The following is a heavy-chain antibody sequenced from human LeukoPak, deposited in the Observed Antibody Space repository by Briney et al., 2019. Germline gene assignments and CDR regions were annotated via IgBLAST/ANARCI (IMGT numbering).Heavy chain of an antibody. Sequence: GALLLSCAASEFTFSDHYMDCVRQAPPRELAWVVRIRNKSNSSNTKHAVSVTGRFTVSRDDTQNSLYLQMKSVKSEDTAVYYCVRGAAVPGSRYFDSWGQGALVTVSS. D-gene: IGHD6-19*01. J-gene: IGHJ4*02. V-gene: IGHV3-72*01. CDR1: EFTFSDHY. CDR3: VRGAAVPGSRYFDS. CDR2: IRNKSNSSNT.